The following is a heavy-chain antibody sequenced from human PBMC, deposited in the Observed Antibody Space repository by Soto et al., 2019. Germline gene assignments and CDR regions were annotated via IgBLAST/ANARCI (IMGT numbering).Heavy chain of an antibody. CDR3: AMIDTSPGV. J-gene: IGHJ3*01. Sequence: PSETLSLTCSVSGASLRAYFWTWIRQSPGKRLEWIGEITHSGSTNYNPSLKNRVTMSVDASKRQLSLRLTSMTAADTAVYLCAMIDTSPGVWGQGTMVTVSS. D-gene: IGHD5-18*01. CDR2: ITHSGST. V-gene: IGHV4-34*01. CDR1: GASLRAYF.